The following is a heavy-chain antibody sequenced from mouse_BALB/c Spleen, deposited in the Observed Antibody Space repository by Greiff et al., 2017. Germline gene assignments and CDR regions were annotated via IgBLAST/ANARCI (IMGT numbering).Heavy chain of an antibody. V-gene: IGHV1-80*01. J-gene: IGHJ3*01. CDR2: IYPGDGDT. Sequence: VQLQQSGAELVRPGSSVKISCKASGYAFSSYWMNWVKQRPGQGLEWIGQIYPGDGDTNYNGKFKGKATLTADKSSSTAYMQLSSLTSEDSAVYFCARGGFITTVVARGAWFAYWGQGTLVTVSA. D-gene: IGHD1-1*01. CDR1: GYAFSSYW. CDR3: ARGGFITTVVARGAWFAY.